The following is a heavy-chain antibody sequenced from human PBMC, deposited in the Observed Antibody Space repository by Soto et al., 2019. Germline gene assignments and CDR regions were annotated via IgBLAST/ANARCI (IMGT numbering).Heavy chain of an antibody. V-gene: IGHV4-39*01. Sequence: SETLSLTCTVSGCSITSTSYYWGWIRQPPGKGLEWVASMYYSGSTYYNPSLKSRVTISVDTSKNQFSLKLTSVTAADTAVYSWAKHPQWLELTGSAPGGKGTLVTVSP. CDR2: MYYSGST. CDR3: AKHPQWLELTGSAP. D-gene: IGHD6-19*01. J-gene: IGHJ5*02. CDR1: GCSITSTSYY.